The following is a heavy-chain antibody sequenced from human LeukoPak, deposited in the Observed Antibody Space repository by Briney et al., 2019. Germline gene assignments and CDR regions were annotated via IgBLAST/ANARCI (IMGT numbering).Heavy chain of an antibody. CDR3: ARGHDNTGYNYFDY. D-gene: IGHD3-9*01. CDR1: GYTFIDYY. CDR2: INPNSGGT. J-gene: IGHJ4*02. Sequence: ASVKVSCKASGYTFIDYYMHWVRQAPGQGLERMGWINPNSGGTNFAQKFQGRVTMTRDTSISTTFMDLSSLTSDDTAIYYCARGHDNTGYNYFDYWGQGTLVTVSS. V-gene: IGHV1-2*02.